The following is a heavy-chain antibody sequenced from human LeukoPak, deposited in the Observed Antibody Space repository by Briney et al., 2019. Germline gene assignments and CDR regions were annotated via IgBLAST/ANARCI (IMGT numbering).Heavy chain of an antibody. CDR2: ISGSGDSP. Sequence: GGSLRHSCAASGLTFNFYAMSWVRQAPGRGLECVSGISGSGDSPYYADSVKGRFTVSRDNAENSVYLQMNSLRDEDAAVYSCARAQTIFWEFDGFDIWGRGTKVTVSS. D-gene: IGHD3-9*01. V-gene: IGHV3-23*01. J-gene: IGHJ3*02. CDR3: ARAQTIFWEFDGFDI. CDR1: GLTFNFYA.